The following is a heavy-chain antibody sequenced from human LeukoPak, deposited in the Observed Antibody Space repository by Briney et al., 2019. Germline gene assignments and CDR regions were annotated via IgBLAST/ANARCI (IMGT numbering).Heavy chain of an antibody. CDR2: INSNTGNP. D-gene: IGHD3-22*01. J-gene: IGHJ4*02. Sequence: ASVKVSCKAYGYTFTSYARNWVRQAPGQGLEWMGWINSNTGNPTYAQRFTGRIVFSFDTSVSTAYLQISSLKAEDSAVYYCAKNGLGAVVKTDWGQGTLVTVSS. CDR1: GYTFTSYA. V-gene: IGHV7-4-1*02. CDR3: AKNGLGAVVKTD.